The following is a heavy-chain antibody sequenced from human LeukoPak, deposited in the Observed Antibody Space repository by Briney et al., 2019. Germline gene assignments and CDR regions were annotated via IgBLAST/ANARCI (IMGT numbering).Heavy chain of an antibody. D-gene: IGHD1-26*01. J-gene: IGHJ4*02. CDR2: INPSGGST. CDR1: GGTFSSYA. V-gene: IGHV1-46*01. CDR3: ARDGPDIGELLY. Sequence: GASVKVSCKASGGTFSSYAISWVRQAPGQGLEWMGIINPSGGSTSYAQKFQGRVTMTRDTSTSTVYMELSSLRSEDTAVYYCARDGPDIGELLYWGQGTLVTVSS.